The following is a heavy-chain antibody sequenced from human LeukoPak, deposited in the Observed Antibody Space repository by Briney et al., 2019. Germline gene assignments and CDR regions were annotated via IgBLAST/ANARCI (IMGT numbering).Heavy chain of an antibody. D-gene: IGHD2-21*02. CDR3: VKDMTYGDGKWEFDL. CDR1: GFFLTSYA. Sequence: GGSLRLSCVGSGFFLTSYATSWVRLTPGKGLQWVAGMYADGSVTQYEDAVKGRFTISRDTSKNTLYLQMHSLRDDDTALYYCVKDMTYGDGKWEFDLWGQGTPVTVSS. J-gene: IGHJ5*02. CDR2: MYADGSVT. V-gene: IGHV3-23*03.